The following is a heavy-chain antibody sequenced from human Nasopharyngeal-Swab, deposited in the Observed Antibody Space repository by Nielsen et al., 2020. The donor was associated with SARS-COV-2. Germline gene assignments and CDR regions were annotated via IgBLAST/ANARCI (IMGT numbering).Heavy chain of an antibody. J-gene: IGHJ4*02. D-gene: IGHD3-22*01. CDR3: ARGHRSISMIVVVIATAHFYFDS. CDR2: INHSGTT. CDR1: GGSFSGYY. Sequence: SETLSLTCAAYGGSFSGYYCSWIRQPPGKGLEWIGEINHSGTTSYNPSLKSRVTISSDTSKNQFSLKLSSVTAADTAVYYCARGHRSISMIVVVIATAHFYFDSWGRGTLVTVTS. V-gene: IGHV4-34*01.